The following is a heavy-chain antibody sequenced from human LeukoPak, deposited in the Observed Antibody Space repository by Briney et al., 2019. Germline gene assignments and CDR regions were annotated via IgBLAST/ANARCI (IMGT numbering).Heavy chain of an antibody. CDR1: GGSISGYY. J-gene: IGHJ1*01. V-gene: IGHV4-59*08. D-gene: IGHD3-10*01. Sequence: ASETLSLTCTVSGGSISGYYWSWIRQPPGKGLEWIGFIYYSGSTKYSPSLKSRVTISVDTSKNQFSLKLTSVTAADTAVYYCARYGSGSYSDDHFQHWGQGTLVTVSS. CDR2: IYYSGST. CDR3: ARYGSGSYSDDHFQH.